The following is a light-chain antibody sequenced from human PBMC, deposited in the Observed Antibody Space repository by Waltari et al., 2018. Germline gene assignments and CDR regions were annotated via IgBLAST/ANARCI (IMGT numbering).Light chain of an antibody. V-gene: IGKV1-39*01. CDR2: VAS. Sequence: DIQMTQSPPSLSASVGDRVTVPCRASQSISTSLNWYQQKAGKAPNLLIYVASSLQSGFPSRFSGSGSGTDFTLTISSLQPEDFATYYCQQSYITPPTFGQGTKVEVK. CDR3: QQSYITPPT. J-gene: IGKJ1*01. CDR1: QSISTS.